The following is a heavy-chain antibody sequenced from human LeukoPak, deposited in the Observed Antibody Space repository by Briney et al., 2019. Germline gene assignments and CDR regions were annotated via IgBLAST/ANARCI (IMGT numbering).Heavy chain of an antibody. Sequence: GGSLRLSCAASGFTFSSYGMHWVRQAPGKGLEWVAFIRYDGSNKYYADSVKGRFTISRDNSKNTLYLQMNSLRAEDTAVYYCARATRFLEWLFDYWGQGTLVTVSS. CDR2: IRYDGSNK. CDR3: ARATRFLEWLFDY. D-gene: IGHD3-3*01. J-gene: IGHJ4*02. CDR1: GFTFSSYG. V-gene: IGHV3-30*02.